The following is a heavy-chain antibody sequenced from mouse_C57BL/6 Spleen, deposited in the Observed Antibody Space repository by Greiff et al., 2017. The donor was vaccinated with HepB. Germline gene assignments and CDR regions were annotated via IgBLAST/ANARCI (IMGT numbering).Heavy chain of an antibody. D-gene: IGHD4-1*01. CDR1: GFNIKDYY. CDR2: IDPEDGDT. J-gene: IGHJ3*01. V-gene: IGHV14-1*01. CDR3: TTSGTLAWFAY. Sequence: VQLKQSGAELVRPGASVKLSCTASGFNIKDYYMHWVKQRPEQGLEWIGRIDPEDGDTEYAPKFQGKATMTADTSSNTAYLQLSSLTSEDTAVYYCTTSGTLAWFAYWGQGTLVTVSA.